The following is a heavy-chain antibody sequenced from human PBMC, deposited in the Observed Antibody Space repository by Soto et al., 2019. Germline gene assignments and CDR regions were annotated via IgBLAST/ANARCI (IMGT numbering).Heavy chain of an antibody. Sequence: QEQLVQSGAEVKKPGASVKVSCKASGYSFTSYYMHWERQAPGQGLEWMGIINPSGGSTKYAQKFQGRVTMTRDTSTSTVYMELSSLGYEDTAVYYCATTVDGDAVAVWGQGTMVTVST. CDR2: INPSGGST. CDR3: ATTVDGDAVAV. V-gene: IGHV1-46*03. D-gene: IGHD6-19*01. J-gene: IGHJ3*01. CDR1: GYSFTSYY.